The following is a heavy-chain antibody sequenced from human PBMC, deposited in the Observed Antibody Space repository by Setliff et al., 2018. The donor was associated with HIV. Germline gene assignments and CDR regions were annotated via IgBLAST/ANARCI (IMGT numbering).Heavy chain of an antibody. Sequence: SETLSLTCTVSGVPTSASTYYWGWIRQPPGKGLDWIGYISYSGKTYYNPSLKSRVTISVDTSNNHFSLRLNSVTAADTAIYYCARQGAVTSHGFDSWGPGALVTVSS. CDR3: ARQGAVTSHGFDS. CDR2: ISYSGKT. D-gene: IGHD4-17*01. J-gene: IGHJ4*02. CDR1: GVPTSASTYY. V-gene: IGHV4-39*01.